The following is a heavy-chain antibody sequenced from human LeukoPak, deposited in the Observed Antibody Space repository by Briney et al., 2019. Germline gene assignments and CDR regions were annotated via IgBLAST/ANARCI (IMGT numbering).Heavy chain of an antibody. D-gene: IGHD3-10*01. J-gene: IGHJ4*02. V-gene: IGHV3-64*01. Sequence: GGSLRLSCAASGFTFSSYAMHWVRQAPGKGLEYVSAISSNGGSTYYANSVKGRFTISRDNSKNTLYLQMGSLRAEDMAVYYCGKRGHFYGSTDPYYIDYWGQGILVTVSS. CDR2: ISSNGGST. CDR1: GFTFSSYA. CDR3: GKRGHFYGSTDPYYIDY.